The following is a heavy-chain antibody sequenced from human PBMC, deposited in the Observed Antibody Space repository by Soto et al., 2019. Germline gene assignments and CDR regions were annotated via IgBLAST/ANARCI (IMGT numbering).Heavy chain of an antibody. CDR3: AREQRENWFDP. CDR2: ISAYNGNT. CDR1: GYTFTSYA. J-gene: IGHJ5*02. V-gene: IGHV1-18*01. Sequence: ASVKVSCKASGYTFTSYAMNWVRQAPGQGLEWMGWISAYNGNTNYAQKLQGRATMTTDTSMSTAYIELRSLRSDDTAVYYCAREQRENWFDPWGQGTLVTVSS. D-gene: IGHD1-1*01.